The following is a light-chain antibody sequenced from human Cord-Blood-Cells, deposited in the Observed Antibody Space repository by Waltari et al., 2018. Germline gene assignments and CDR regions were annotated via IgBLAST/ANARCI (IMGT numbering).Light chain of an antibody. Sequence: DIQTTQTQSPLSEYVGDRVTTTCRASQGISNYLAWYQQKPGKVPKLLIYAASTLQSGVPSRFSGSGSGTDFTLTISSLQPEDVATYYCQKYNSALLLTFGGGTKVEIK. V-gene: IGKV1-27*01. CDR3: QKYNSALLLT. CDR2: AAS. CDR1: QGISNY. J-gene: IGKJ4*02.